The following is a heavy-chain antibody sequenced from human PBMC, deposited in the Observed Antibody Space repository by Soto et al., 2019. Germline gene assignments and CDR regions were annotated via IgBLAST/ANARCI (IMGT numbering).Heavy chain of an antibody. D-gene: IGHD1-1*01. CDR2: VSGDGSST. CDR1: GFTFSSSW. Sequence: PGGYLRLSCAASGFTFSSSWMHWVRQAPGKGLVWVSRVSGDGSSTNYADSVKGRFTISRDNAKNTLYLQMNSLRAEDTAVYYWVRERTGALDYWGQGTLVTGSS. CDR3: VRERTGALDY. V-gene: IGHV3-74*01. J-gene: IGHJ4*02.